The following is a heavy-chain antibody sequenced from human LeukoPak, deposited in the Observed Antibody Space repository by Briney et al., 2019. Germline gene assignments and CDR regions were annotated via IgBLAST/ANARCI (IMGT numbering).Heavy chain of an antibody. Sequence: GESLRLSCVASGFTFDDYAMHWLRHAPGKGLEWVSLISGHGGSTYYADSVKGRFTISRDNNKNSLYLQMNSLRTEDTALYYCAKDGYGYNDYWGQGTLVTVSS. CDR1: GFTFDDYA. V-gene: IGHV3-43*02. CDR2: ISGHGGST. CDR3: AKDGYGYNDY. D-gene: IGHD5-12*01. J-gene: IGHJ4*02.